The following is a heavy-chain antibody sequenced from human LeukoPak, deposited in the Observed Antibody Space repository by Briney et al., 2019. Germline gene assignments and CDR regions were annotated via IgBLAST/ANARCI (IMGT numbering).Heavy chain of an antibody. J-gene: IGHJ2*01. D-gene: IGHD2-2*01. CDR1: GGSISSGDYS. CDR3: ARELTDCSSTSCYRYFDL. V-gene: IGHV4-30-2*01. Sequence: SETLSLTCAVSGGSISSGDYSWNWIRQPPGKGLEWIGYIYHTGNTFYNPSLKSRVTISVDRSKNHFSLRLTSVTAADTAVYYCARELTDCSSTSCYRYFDLWGRGTLVTVSS. CDR2: IYHTGNT.